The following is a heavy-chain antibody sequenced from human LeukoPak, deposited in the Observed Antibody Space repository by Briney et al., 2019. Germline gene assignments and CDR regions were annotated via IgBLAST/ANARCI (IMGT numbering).Heavy chain of an antibody. CDR2: ISSSSSTI. D-gene: IGHD3-3*01. Sequence: GGSLRLSCAASGFTFSSYSMNWVRQAPGKGLEWVSYISSSSSTIYYADSVKGRFTISRDNAKNSLYLQMNSLRDEDTAVYYCAKGVSGYPGGSFDPWGQGTLVTVSS. CDR3: AKGVSGYPGGSFDP. CDR1: GFTFSSYS. J-gene: IGHJ5*02. V-gene: IGHV3-48*02.